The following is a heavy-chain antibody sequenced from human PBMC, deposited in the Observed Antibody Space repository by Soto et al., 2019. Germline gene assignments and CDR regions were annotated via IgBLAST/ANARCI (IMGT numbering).Heavy chain of an antibody. J-gene: IGHJ3*02. Sequence: PGESLKISCKGSGYSFTSYWISWMRQMPGKGLEWMGRIDPSDSYTNYSPSFQGHVTISADKSISTAYLQWSSLKASDTAMYYCARLARGYSGYTAFDIWGQGTMVTVSS. CDR2: IDPSDSYT. CDR3: ARLARGYSGYTAFDI. V-gene: IGHV5-10-1*01. D-gene: IGHD5-12*01. CDR1: GYSFTSYW.